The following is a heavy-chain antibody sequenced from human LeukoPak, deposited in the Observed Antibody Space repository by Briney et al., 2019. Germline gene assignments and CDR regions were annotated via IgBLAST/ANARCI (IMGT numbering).Heavy chain of an antibody. CDR2: ISYDGSNK. Sequence: HAGGSLRLSCAASGFTFSSYAMHWVRQAPGKGLEWVAVISYDGSNKYYADSVKGRFTISRDNSKNTLYLQMNSLRAEDTAVYYCARDRDYADYYYYGMDVWGQGTTVTVSS. CDR1: GFTFSSYA. CDR3: ARDRDYADYYYYGMDV. D-gene: IGHD4-17*01. V-gene: IGHV3-30-3*01. J-gene: IGHJ6*02.